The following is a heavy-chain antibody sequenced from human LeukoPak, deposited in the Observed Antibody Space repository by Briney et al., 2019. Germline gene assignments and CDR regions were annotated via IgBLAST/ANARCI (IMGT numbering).Heavy chain of an antibody. V-gene: IGHV1-2*04. Sequence: GASVKVSCKASGYTFTGYYMHWVRQAPGQGLEWMGWINPNNGGTNYAQKFQGWVTMTRDTSISTAYMELSRLRSDDTAVYYCASLDYYDSSGYSPRWGQGTLVTVSS. J-gene: IGHJ4*02. CDR3: ASLDYYDSSGYSPR. CDR1: GYTFTGYY. CDR2: INPNNGGT. D-gene: IGHD3-22*01.